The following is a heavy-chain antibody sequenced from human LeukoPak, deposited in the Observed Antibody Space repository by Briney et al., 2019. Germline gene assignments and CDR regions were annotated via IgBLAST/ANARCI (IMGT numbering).Heavy chain of an antibody. V-gene: IGHV1-18*01. CDR3: ARDQAVGATAGTFDH. D-gene: IGHD1-26*01. CDR2: TSAFNGHT. J-gene: IGHJ4*02. Sequence: ASVKVSCKASGYTFTSFGITWVRQAPGHGLEWMGWTSAFNGHTTYAQNLQGRLTMTTDSSTNTAYMELGSLTSDDTAVYYCARDQAVGATAGTFDHWGQGTLVTVSS. CDR1: GYTFTSFG.